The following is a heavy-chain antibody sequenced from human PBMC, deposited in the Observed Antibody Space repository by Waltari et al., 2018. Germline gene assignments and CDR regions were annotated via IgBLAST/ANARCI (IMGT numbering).Heavy chain of an antibody. CDR1: GFTFDDYA. CDR3: AKGGGYEWLRFFDI. J-gene: IGHJ3*02. D-gene: IGHD5-12*01. CDR2: ISWNSGSI. Sequence: EVQLVESGGGLVQPGRSLRLSCAASGFTFDDYAMHWVRQAPGKGLEWVSGISWNSGSIGYADSGKGRFTISRDNAKNSLYLQMNTLRAEDTAVYYCAKGGGYEWLRFFDIWGQGTMVTVSS. V-gene: IGHV3-9*01.